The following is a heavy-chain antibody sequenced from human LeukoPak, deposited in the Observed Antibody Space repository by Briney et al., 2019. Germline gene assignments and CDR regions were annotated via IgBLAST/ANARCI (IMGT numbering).Heavy chain of an antibody. CDR1: GFTFSRYF. V-gene: IGHV3-23*01. J-gene: IGHJ4*02. CDR2: ISGSGDDT. CDR3: AKGAVLTIFGVVPDY. D-gene: IGHD3-3*01. Sequence: GGSLRLSCAASGFTFSRYFMTWVRQAPGKGLEWVSAISGSGDDTYYADSVKGRFAISRDNSKNTLYVQMNSLRAEDTAVYYCAKGAVLTIFGVVPDYWGQGTLVTVSS.